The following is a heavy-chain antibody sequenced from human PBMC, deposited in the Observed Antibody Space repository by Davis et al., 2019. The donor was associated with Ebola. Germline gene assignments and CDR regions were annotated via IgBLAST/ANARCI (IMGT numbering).Heavy chain of an antibody. Sequence: GESLKISCAASGFTFSTYAMSWVRQAPGKGLEWVGFIRSKAYGGTTEYAASVKGRFTISRDDSKSIAYLQMNSLKTEDTAVYYCTRDDSSGYPDHWGQGTLVTVSS. D-gene: IGHD3-22*01. J-gene: IGHJ4*02. CDR1: GFTFSTYA. CDR3: TRDDSSGYPDH. CDR2: IRSKAYGGTT. V-gene: IGHV3-49*04.